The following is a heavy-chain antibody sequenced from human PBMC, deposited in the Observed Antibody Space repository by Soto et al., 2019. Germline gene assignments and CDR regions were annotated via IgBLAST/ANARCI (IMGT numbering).Heavy chain of an antibody. V-gene: IGHV3-13*01. Sequence: GWSLRLSCEASGFTFSGFDMHLVRQPTGKGLEWVSSIGTAGETYYAVSVKGRFTISRDNAKNSLSLQMNSLRAGDMAVYFCAKSQEIGTHFFDSWGEGTQVTVSS. J-gene: IGHJ4*02. CDR3: AKSQEIGTHFFDS. D-gene: IGHD6-13*01. CDR2: IGTAGET. CDR1: GFTFSGFD.